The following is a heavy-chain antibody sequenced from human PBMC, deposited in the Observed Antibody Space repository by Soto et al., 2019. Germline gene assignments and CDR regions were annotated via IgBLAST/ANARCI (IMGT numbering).Heavy chain of an antibody. CDR2: IKSEIEGGTI. D-gene: IGHD3-9*01. CDR1: GFTFRNAG. Sequence: GGSLRLSCAAFGFTFRNAGMNWVRQAPGKGLEWVGRIKSEIEGGTIDYTAPVKGRFTISRNDSAGTLYLQMSSLRSEDTAVYYCAATPLRYFDAALDYWGQGTLVTVSS. V-gene: IGHV3-15*07. CDR3: AATPLRYFDAALDY. J-gene: IGHJ4*02.